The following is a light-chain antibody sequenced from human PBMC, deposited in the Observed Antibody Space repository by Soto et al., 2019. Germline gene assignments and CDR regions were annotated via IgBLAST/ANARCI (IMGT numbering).Light chain of an antibody. CDR1: QSVSSG. CDR2: GAS. CDR3: QQYNGWPTT. Sequence: EKVMTQSPATLSVSPGERATLSCRASQSVSSGVAWYQQKPGQAPRLLIYGASTRATGVPARFSGSGSGRDFTLTVASLQSDDFGVYYCQQYNGWPTTFGQGTRVEIK. J-gene: IGKJ1*01. V-gene: IGKV3-15*01.